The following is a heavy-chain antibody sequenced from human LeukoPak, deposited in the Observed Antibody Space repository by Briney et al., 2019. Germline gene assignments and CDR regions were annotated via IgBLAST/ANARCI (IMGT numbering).Heavy chain of an antibody. Sequence: GGSLRLSCAGSGFTFSSYWMHWVRQAPGKGLVWVSRINTDGSSTSYADSVKGRFTVSRDNAKNTLYLQMNSLRAEDTAVYYCARAAAVGMYHFDYWGQGTLVTVSS. CDR2: INTDGSST. J-gene: IGHJ4*02. V-gene: IGHV3-74*01. CDR3: ARAAAVGMYHFDY. D-gene: IGHD6-13*01. CDR1: GFTFSSYW.